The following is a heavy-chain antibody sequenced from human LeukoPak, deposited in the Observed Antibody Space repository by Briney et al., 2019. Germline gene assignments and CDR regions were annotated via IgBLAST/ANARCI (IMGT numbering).Heavy chain of an antibody. CDR3: ASQTYARFDP. CDR1: GFIFSRHS. J-gene: IGHJ5*02. Sequence: QAGGSLRLSCAVSGFIFSRHSMSWIRQAPGKGLEWVAKIREDGTEQYYVDSVKGRFTISRDNARNSLFLQMNSLRVEDTAVYYCASQTYARFDPWGQGTLVTVSS. V-gene: IGHV3-7*01. CDR2: IREDGTEQ. D-gene: IGHD3-16*01.